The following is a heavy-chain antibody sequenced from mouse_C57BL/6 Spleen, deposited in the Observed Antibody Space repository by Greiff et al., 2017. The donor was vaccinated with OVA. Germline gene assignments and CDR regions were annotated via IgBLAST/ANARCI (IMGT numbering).Heavy chain of an antibody. Sequence: QVQLQQPGAELVRPGSSVKLSCKASGYTFTSYWMHWVKQRPIQGLEWIGNIDPSDSETHYNQKFKDKATLTVDKSSSTAYMQLSSLTSEDSAVYYCASEGDYSNYGNYFDYWGQGTTLTVSS. V-gene: IGHV1-52*01. CDR2: IDPSDSET. CDR3: ASEGDYSNYGNYFDY. J-gene: IGHJ2*01. D-gene: IGHD2-5*01. CDR1: GYTFTSYW.